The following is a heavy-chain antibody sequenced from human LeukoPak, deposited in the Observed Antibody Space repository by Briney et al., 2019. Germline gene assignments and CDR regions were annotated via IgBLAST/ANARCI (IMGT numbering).Heavy chain of an antibody. J-gene: IGHJ3*02. V-gene: IGHV3-74*01. D-gene: IGHD3-22*01. Sequence: DSVKGRFTISRDNAKNTLYLQMNSLRAEDTAVYYCARDLSYYYDSSGYSDAFDIWGQGTMVTVSS. CDR3: ARDLSYYYDSSGYSDAFDI.